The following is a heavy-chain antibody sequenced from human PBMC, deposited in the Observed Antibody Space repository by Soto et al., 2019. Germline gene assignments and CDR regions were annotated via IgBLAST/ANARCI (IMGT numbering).Heavy chain of an antibody. CDR3: ARSESWQQLPPYYYCGMDV. V-gene: IGHV1-69*01. Sequence: QVQLVQSGAEVKKPGSSVKVSCKASGGTFSSYAISWVRQAPGQGLEWMGGIIPIFGTANYAQKFQGRVTITADESTSTVYMVLSSRRSEDTAVYYCARSESWQQLPPYYYCGMDVWGQGSTFNVS. CDR2: IIPIFGTA. J-gene: IGHJ6*02. D-gene: IGHD6-13*01. CDR1: GGTFSSYA.